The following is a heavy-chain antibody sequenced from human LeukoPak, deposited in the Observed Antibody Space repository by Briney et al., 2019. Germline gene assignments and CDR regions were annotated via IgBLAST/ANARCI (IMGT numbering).Heavy chain of an antibody. Sequence: GSLRLSFAASGFPFSSYAMSWVRPAPGKGLEWVSAISGSGGSTYYADSVKGRFTISRDNSKNTLYLQMNSLRAEDTAIYYCAKRGAEVGTTVAPGDCWGQGTLVTVSS. CDR2: ISGSGGST. CDR3: AKRGAEVGTTVAPGDC. CDR1: GFPFSSYA. D-gene: IGHD1-26*01. V-gene: IGHV3-23*01. J-gene: IGHJ4*02.